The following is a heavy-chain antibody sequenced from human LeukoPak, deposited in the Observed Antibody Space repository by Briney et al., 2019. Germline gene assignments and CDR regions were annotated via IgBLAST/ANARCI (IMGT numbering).Heavy chain of an antibody. CDR3: SIAARY. J-gene: IGHJ4*02. CDR1: GFTFSSYS. D-gene: IGHD6-6*01. CDR2: IYSGGST. Sequence: GGSLRLSCAASGFTFSSYSMNWVRQAPGKGLEWVSVIYSGGSTYYADSVKGRFTISRDNSKNTLYLQMNSLRAEDTAVYYCSIAARYWGQGTLVTVSS. V-gene: IGHV3-53*01.